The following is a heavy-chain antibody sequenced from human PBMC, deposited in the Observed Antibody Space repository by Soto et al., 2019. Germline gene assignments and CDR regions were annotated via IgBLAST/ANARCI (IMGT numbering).Heavy chain of an antibody. CDR1: GGAFSGFD. J-gene: IGHJ5*02. Sequence: TSETLSLTCAVSGGAFSGFDWSWIRQSPGKGLEWIGEVHRRGSLNYNPSLKSRVTISQDMSKRQLSLRLTSVTAADTGVYFCARYGRHDYGKNNWFDPWGPGTLVTVSS. V-gene: IGHV4-34*01. CDR2: VHRRGSL. D-gene: IGHD4-17*01. CDR3: ARYGRHDYGKNNWFDP.